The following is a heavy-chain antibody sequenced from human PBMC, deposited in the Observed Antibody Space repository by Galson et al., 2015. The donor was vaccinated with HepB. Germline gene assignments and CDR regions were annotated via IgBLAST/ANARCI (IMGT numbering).Heavy chain of an antibody. CDR1: GFTVSSNY. Sequence: SLRLSCAASGFTVSSNYMSWVRQAPGKGLEWVSVIYSGGSTYYADSVKGRFTISRDNSKNTLYLQMNSLRAEDTAVYYCARNNYSGWYSFGAFDIWGQGTMVTVSS. J-gene: IGHJ3*02. V-gene: IGHV3-66*01. D-gene: IGHD6-19*01. CDR2: IYSGGST. CDR3: ARNNYSGWYSFGAFDI.